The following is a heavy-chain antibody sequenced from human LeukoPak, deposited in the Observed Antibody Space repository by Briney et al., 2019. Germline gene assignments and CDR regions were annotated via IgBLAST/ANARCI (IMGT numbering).Heavy chain of an antibody. D-gene: IGHD3-22*01. J-gene: IGHJ4*02. Sequence: KPSETLSLTCTVSGGSISSGGYYWSWIRQPPGKGLEWIGEINHSGSTNYNPSLKSRVTISVDTSKNQFSLKLSSVTAADTAVYYCARGRMVYDYYYDSSGYYYFDYWGQGTLVTVSS. V-gene: IGHV4-39*07. CDR3: ARGRMVYDYYYDSSGYYYFDY. CDR1: GGSISSGGYY. CDR2: INHSGST.